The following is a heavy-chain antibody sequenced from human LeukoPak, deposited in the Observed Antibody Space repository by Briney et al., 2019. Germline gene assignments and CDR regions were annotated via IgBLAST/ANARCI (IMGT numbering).Heavy chain of an antibody. CDR1: RYSFINYY. CDR2: INPTGSTT. Sequence: ASVKVSCKASRYSFINYYVHWVRQAPGQGPEWMGIINPTGSTTTYAQKFQGRVTMTRDTSTSTLYMELSSLRSEDTAVYYCARETPQGIDVWGQGTTVTVSS. CDR3: ARETPQGIDV. V-gene: IGHV1-46*01. J-gene: IGHJ6*02.